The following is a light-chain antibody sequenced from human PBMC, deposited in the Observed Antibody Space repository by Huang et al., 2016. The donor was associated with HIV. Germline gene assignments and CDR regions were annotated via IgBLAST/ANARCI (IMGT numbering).Light chain of an antibody. Sequence: DIVMTQSPDSLAVSLGERATINCKSSQSVLYRSNNKNYLAWYQQKPGQPPKLLIYWASTRESGGPDRFTGSGSGTDFSLTISSLQAEDVAVYYCQQYDTSPWTFGQGTKVEIK. J-gene: IGKJ1*01. V-gene: IGKV4-1*01. CDR2: WAS. CDR1: QSVLYRSNNKNY. CDR3: QQYDTSPWT.